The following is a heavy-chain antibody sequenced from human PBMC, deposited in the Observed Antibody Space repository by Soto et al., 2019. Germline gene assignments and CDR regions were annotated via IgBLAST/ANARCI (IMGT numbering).Heavy chain of an antibody. D-gene: IGHD3-16*02. J-gene: IGHJ4*02. CDR3: SRTQRMYYDYVWGSYRPHPGYFDY. V-gene: IGHV4-30-4*01. Sequence: PSETLSLTCTVSGGTISSGDYYWRWIRQPPGKGLEWIGYIYYSGSTYYNPSLKSRVTISVDTSKNQFSLKLSSVTAADTAVYYCSRTQRMYYDYVWGSYRPHPGYFDYWGQGTLVTVSS. CDR2: IYYSGST. CDR1: GGTISSGDYY.